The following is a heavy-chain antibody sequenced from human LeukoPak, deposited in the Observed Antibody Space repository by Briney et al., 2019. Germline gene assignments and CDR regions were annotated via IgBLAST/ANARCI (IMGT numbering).Heavy chain of an antibody. J-gene: IGHJ6*03. CDR2: IIPIFGTA. D-gene: IGHD6-19*01. CDR1: GGTFSSYA. Sequence: SVKVSCKASGGTFSSYAISWVRQAPGQGLEWMGRIIPIFGTADYAQKFQGRVTITTDESTSTAYMELSSLRSEDTAVYYCARGIAVAGYYYYYMDVWGKGTTVTVSS. V-gene: IGHV1-69*05. CDR3: ARGIAVAGYYYYYMDV.